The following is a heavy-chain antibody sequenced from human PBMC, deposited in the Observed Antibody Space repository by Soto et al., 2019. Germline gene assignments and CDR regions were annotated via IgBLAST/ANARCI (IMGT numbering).Heavy chain of an antibody. V-gene: IGHV3-23*01. J-gene: IGHJ4*02. CDR2: ISGSGGST. CDR3: AKDMKGGGQLLTFDY. CDR1: GFTVSSNY. Sequence: PGGSLRLSCAASGFTVSSNYMSWVRQAPGKGLEWVSAISGSGGSTYYADSVKGRFTISRDNSKNTLYLQMNSLRAEDTAVYYCAKDMKGGGQLLTFDYWGQGTLVTVSS. D-gene: IGHD2-2*01.